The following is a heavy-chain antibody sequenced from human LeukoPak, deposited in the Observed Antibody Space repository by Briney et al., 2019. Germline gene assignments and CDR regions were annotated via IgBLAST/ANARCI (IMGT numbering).Heavy chain of an antibody. CDR1: GYTFTGYY. Sequence: GASVKVSCKASGYTFTGYYMHWVRQAPGQGLEWMGWINPNSGGTNYAQKFQGRVSMTSDTSISTAYMELSRLRSDDTAVYYCARGALPITMIRGVINWFDAWGQGTLVTVSS. V-gene: IGHV1-2*02. CDR3: ARGALPITMIRGVINWFDA. D-gene: IGHD3-10*01. J-gene: IGHJ5*02. CDR2: INPNSGGT.